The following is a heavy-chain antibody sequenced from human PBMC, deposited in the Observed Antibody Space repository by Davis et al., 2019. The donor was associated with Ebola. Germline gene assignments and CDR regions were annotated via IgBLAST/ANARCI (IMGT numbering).Heavy chain of an antibody. Sequence: KVSCKGSGYTFTTYWIGWVRQMPGKGLEWMGIIYPGDSDTRYSPSFQGQVTISADRSISTAHLQWSSLKASDTAMYYCARRGGWSGAFLDYWGQGTLVTVSS. D-gene: IGHD3-3*02. J-gene: IGHJ4*02. CDR3: ARRGGWSGAFLDY. CDR2: IYPGDSDT. V-gene: IGHV5-51*01. CDR1: GYTFTTYW.